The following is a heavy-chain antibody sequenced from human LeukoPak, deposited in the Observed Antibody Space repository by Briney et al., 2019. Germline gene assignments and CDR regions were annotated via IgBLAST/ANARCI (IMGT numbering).Heavy chain of an antibody. V-gene: IGHV1-69*04. Sequence: GASVKVSCKASGGTFSSYTISWVRQAPGQGLEWMGRIIPILGIANYAQKFQGRVTITADKSTSTAYMELSSLRSEDTAVYYCAGDTSITIFGVVIPFDPWGQGTLVTVPS. CDR3: AGDTSITIFGVVIPFDP. J-gene: IGHJ5*02. D-gene: IGHD3-3*01. CDR1: GGTFSSYT. CDR2: IIPILGIA.